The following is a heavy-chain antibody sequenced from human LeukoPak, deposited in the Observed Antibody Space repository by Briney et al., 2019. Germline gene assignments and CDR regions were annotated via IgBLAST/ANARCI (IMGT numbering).Heavy chain of an antibody. V-gene: IGHV3-21*01. CDR1: GFTFSSYS. Sequence: NPGGSLRLSCAASGFTFSSYSMNWVRQAPGKGLEWVSSISSSSSYIYYADSVKGRFTISRDNAKNSLYLQMNSLRAEDTAVYYCARDPISRGVVVPAAIYWGQGTLVTVSS. J-gene: IGHJ4*02. CDR3: ARDPISRGVVVPAAIY. CDR2: ISSSSSYI. D-gene: IGHD2-2*01.